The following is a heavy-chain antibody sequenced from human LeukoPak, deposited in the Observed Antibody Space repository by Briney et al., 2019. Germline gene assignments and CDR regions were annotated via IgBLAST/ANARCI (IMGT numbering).Heavy chain of an antibody. D-gene: IGHD2-2*01. CDR3: ATRYCSSTSCFISYGMDV. J-gene: IGHJ6*04. CDR2: FDPEDGET. CDR1: GYTLTELS. Sequence: ASVKVSCTVSGYTLTELSMHWVRQAPGKGLEWMGGFDPEDGETIYAQKFQGRVTMTEDTSTDTAYMELSSLRSEDTAVDYCATRYCSSTSCFISYGMDVWGKGTTVTVSS. V-gene: IGHV1-24*01.